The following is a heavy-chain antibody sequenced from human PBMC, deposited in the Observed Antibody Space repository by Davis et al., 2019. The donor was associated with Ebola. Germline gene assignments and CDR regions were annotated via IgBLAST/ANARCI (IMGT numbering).Heavy chain of an antibody. CDR2: INPNSGGT. J-gene: IGHJ3*02. Sequence: SVTVSCKASGYTFTGYYMHWVRQAPGQGLEWMGWINPNSGGTNYAQKFQGWVTMTRDTSISTAYMELSRLRSDDTAVYYCARESNYGSGSFGAFDIWGQGTMVTVSS. D-gene: IGHD3-10*01. CDR3: ARESNYGSGSFGAFDI. V-gene: IGHV1-2*04. CDR1: GYTFTGYY.